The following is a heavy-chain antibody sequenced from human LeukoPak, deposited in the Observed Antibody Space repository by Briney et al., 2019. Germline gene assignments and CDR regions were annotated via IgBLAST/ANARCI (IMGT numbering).Heavy chain of an antibody. CDR2: IYPGDSDT. Sequence: GESLKISCKGSGYSFTSYWIGWVRQMPGKGLEWMGIIYPGDSDTRYSPSFQGQVTISADKSISTAHLQWSSLKASDTAMYYCASLIYCSSTSCYPYYFDYWGQEPWSPSPQ. J-gene: IGHJ4*01. D-gene: IGHD2-2*01. CDR1: GYSFTSYW. V-gene: IGHV5-51*01. CDR3: ASLIYCSSTSCYPYYFDY.